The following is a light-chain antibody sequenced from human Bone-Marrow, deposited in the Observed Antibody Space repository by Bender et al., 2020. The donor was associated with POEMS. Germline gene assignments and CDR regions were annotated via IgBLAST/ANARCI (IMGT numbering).Light chain of an antibody. Sequence: QSVLTQPPSASGTPGQRVTISCSGGSSNIGAHAVNWYQHLPGTAPKLLIYSSHRRPSEVPDRLSGSRSGTSASRAISGLQSEDEADYYCAVWDDSLNGWVFGGATKLTVL. CDR3: AVWDDSLNGWV. CDR2: SSH. CDR1: SSNIGAHA. J-gene: IGLJ3*02. V-gene: IGLV1-44*01.